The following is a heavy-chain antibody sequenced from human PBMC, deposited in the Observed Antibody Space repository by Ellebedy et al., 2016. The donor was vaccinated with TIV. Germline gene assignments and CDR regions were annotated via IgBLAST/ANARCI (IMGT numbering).Heavy chain of an antibody. CDR2: ISYHGSHK. D-gene: IGHD6-19*01. V-gene: IGHV3-30*03. Sequence: PGGSLRLSCAASGFTFSSYWMSWVRQAPGKGLEWVAVISYHGSHKYYADSVKGRFTISRDNSQNTLYLHMHSLRYEDTAVYYCARDPYSSGWSAIGYFDHWGQGTLVTVSS. CDR1: GFTFSSYW. CDR3: ARDPYSSGWSAIGYFDH. J-gene: IGHJ4*02.